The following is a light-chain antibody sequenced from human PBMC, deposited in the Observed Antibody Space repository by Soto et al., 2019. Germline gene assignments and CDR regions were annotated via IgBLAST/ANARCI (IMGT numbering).Light chain of an antibody. CDR1: QDITNS. V-gene: IGKV1-33*01. Sequence: DIQMTQSPSSLSAFVGDRVTITCQASQDITNSLNWYQQKPGKAPKVLIYDASILETGVPSRFSGSGSGTDFTFTISSLQPEDVATYYCQQYDNPPLTFGPGTTVDIE. CDR2: DAS. J-gene: IGKJ3*01. CDR3: QQYDNPPLT.